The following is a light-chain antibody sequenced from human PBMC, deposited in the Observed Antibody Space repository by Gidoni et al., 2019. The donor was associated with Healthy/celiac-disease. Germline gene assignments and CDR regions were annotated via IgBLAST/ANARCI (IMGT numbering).Light chain of an antibody. Sequence: DIQMTQSPSSLSASVGDRVTITCQESQDISNYLNWYQQKTGKAPKLLIYAASNLEKGVPSRFSGSGSGTDFTFTISSLQPEDIATYYCQQYDNLLYTFGQGTKLEIK. CDR3: QQYDNLLYT. J-gene: IGKJ2*01. CDR1: QDISNY. V-gene: IGKV1-33*01. CDR2: AAS.